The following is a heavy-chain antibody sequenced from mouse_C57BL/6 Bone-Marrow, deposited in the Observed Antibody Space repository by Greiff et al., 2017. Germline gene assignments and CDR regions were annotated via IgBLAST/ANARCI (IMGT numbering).Heavy chain of an antibody. CDR2: ISGGGGNT. CDR1: GFTFSSYT. D-gene: IGHD1-1*01. CDR3: SRQFTRVLATKYYDV. V-gene: IGHV5-9*01. J-gene: IGHJ1*03. Sequence: EVHLVESGGGLVKPGGSLKLSCAASGFTFSSYTMSWVRQTPEKRLQWVAAISGGGGNTYYPDSVKGRFTISRDNDKTILYLQMSSLRSEDTALYDCSRQFTRVLATKYYDVWGTGTTVTVSS.